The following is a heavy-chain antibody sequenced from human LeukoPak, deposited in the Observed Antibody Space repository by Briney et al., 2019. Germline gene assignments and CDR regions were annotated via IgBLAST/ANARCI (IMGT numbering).Heavy chain of an antibody. V-gene: IGHV4-4*07. CDR1: GGSISHYY. D-gene: IGHD3-16*02. J-gene: IGHJ4*02. CDR3: ARGLGYTAPFFDY. CDR2: IYYSGNT. Sequence: SETLSLTCTVSGGSISHYYWSWIRQPAGKGREWIGRIYYSGNTDYNPSLKSRVTLSLDRSMNQFSLRLSSLNAADTAIYYCARGLGYTAPFFDYWGQGTLVPVSS.